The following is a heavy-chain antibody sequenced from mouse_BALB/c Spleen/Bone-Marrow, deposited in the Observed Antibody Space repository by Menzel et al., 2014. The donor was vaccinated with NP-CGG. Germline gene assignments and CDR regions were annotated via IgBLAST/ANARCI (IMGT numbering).Heavy chain of an antibody. Sequence: VHLVESGPGLVAPSQSLSITCTVSGFSLTGYGVNWVRQPPGKGLEWLGMIWGEGRTDYNSALKSRLSISKDNSKSQVFLKMNSLQTDDAARYYCARHYGSNYYAMDYWGQGTSVTVSS. V-gene: IGHV2-6-7*01. CDR1: GFSLTGYG. CDR2: IWGEGRT. D-gene: IGHD1-1*01. CDR3: ARHYGSNYYAMDY. J-gene: IGHJ4*01.